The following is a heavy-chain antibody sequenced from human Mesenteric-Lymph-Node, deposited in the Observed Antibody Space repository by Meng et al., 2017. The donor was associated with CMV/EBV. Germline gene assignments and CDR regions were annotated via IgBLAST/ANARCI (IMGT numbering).Heavy chain of an antibody. Sequence: GGSLRLSCAASGFTFRSYGMHWVRQAPGKGLEWVAFIRYDGSNEYYADSVKGRFSISRDNSKNTLYLQMNSLRAEDTAMYYCAKDAEGYCTSSNCRGGYWGQGTLVTVSS. J-gene: IGHJ4*02. V-gene: IGHV3-30*02. CDR2: IRYDGSNE. CDR1: GFTFRSYG. D-gene: IGHD2-2*01. CDR3: AKDAEGYCTSSNCRGGY.